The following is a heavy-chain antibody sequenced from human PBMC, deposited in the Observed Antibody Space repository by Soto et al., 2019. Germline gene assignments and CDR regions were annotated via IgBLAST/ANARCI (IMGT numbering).Heavy chain of an antibody. CDR1: GATLSRSSYY. CDR3: AMTTVTYPDYLDY. J-gene: IGHJ4*02. V-gene: IGHV4-39*01. CDR2: LYSDGTV. D-gene: IGHD4-17*01. Sequence: QMQLQESGPGLVKPSETLSLMCTVSGATLSRSSYYWGWIRQPPGKGLEWIGTLYSDGTVHSDPSLRGRLTISVDKSKNQFSLRLSSVTAADTAIYYCAMTTVTYPDYLDYWGQGTRVTVSS.